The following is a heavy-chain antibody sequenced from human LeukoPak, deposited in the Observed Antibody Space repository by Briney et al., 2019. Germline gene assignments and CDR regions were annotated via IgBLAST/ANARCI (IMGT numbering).Heavy chain of an antibody. Sequence: SETLSLTCAVSDYSISSGNYWGWIRQPPGKGLEWIGSVYHSGSTHYRPSLKSRVTISVDTSKNQFSLKLSSVTAADTAVYYCAREPPLAVAGPDYWGQGTLVTVSS. CDR1: DYSISSGNY. J-gene: IGHJ4*02. CDR3: AREPPLAVAGPDY. V-gene: IGHV4-38-2*02. CDR2: VYHSGST. D-gene: IGHD6-19*01.